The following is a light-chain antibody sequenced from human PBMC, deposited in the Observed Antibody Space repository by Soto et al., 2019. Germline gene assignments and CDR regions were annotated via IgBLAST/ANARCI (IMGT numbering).Light chain of an antibody. J-gene: IGKJ5*01. CDR1: QSVSSY. Sequence: EIVLTQSPATLSLSPGERATLSCRASQSVSSYLAWYQQKPGQAPRLLIYYASTRATGIPARFSGSGSETDFTLTISSLEPEDIAVYYCQHRMNWPLTFGQGTRLEIK. CDR3: QHRMNWPLT. CDR2: YAS. V-gene: IGKV3-11*01.